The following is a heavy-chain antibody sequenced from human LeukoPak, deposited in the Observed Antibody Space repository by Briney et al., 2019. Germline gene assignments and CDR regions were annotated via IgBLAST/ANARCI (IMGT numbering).Heavy chain of an antibody. CDR2: IYYTGRT. J-gene: IGHJ4*02. CDR3: ARLLYDRSGYYYFDY. D-gene: IGHD3-22*01. CDR1: GGSISTNNYY. V-gene: IGHV4-39*01. Sequence: KPSETLCLTCTVSGGSISTNNYYWGWIRQPPGKGLEWIGTIYYTGRTYDNPSLKSRVTVSVDTSKNQFSLKLSSVTAADTAVYYCARLLYDRSGYYYFDYWGQGTLVTVSS.